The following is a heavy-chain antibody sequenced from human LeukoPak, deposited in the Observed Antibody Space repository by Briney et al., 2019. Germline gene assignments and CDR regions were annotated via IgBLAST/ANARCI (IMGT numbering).Heavy chain of an antibody. D-gene: IGHD2-2*01. CDR3: ARVGDPIVVVPAASTLSYYYYYGMDV. CDR1: GGTFSSYA. J-gene: IGHJ6*04. CDR2: IIPIFGTA. Sequence: SVKVSCKASGGTFSSYAISWVRQAPGQGLEWMGGIIPIFGTANYAQKFQGRVMITADKSTSTAYMELSSLRSEDTAVYYCARVGDPIVVVPAASTLSYYYYYGMDVWGKGTTVTVSS. V-gene: IGHV1-69*06.